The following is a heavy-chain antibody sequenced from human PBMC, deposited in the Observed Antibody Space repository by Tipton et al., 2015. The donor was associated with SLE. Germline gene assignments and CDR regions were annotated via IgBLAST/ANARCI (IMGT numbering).Heavy chain of an antibody. V-gene: IGHV4-34*01. CDR3: ANYDILTGYLDY. D-gene: IGHD3-9*01. Sequence: TLSLTCAVYGGSFSDYYWSWIRQPPGKGLEWVGEINYSGTTNYNPSLKSRVTISVDTSKNQFSLKLTSVTAADTAVYYCANYDILTGYLDYWGQGTLVTVSS. J-gene: IGHJ4*02. CDR2: INYSGTT. CDR1: GGSFSDYY.